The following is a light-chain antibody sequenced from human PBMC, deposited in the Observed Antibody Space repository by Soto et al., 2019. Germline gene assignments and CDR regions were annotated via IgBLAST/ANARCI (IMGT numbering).Light chain of an antibody. Sequence: EVVLTQSPAILSLSPGERATLSCRASQSVGNFLTWYQQKPGQAPRLLIYDASSRATGVPDRFSGSGSGKDFTLTITRLEPEDSAIYYCQQYGRSPHSFGRGTHLEIK. CDR1: QSVGNF. J-gene: IGKJ2*03. V-gene: IGKV3-20*01. CDR2: DAS. CDR3: QQYGRSPHS.